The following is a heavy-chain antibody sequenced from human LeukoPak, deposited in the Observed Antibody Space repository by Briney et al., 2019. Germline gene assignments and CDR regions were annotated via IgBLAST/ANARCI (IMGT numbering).Heavy chain of an antibody. Sequence: GGSLRLSCAASGFTFSSYAMHWVRQAPGKGLEWVAVISYDGSNKYYADSVKGRFTISRDNSKNTLYLQMNSLRAEDTAVYYCARRSTVVGMGWFDPWGQGTLVTVSS. CDR2: ISYDGSNK. D-gene: IGHD2-21*01. CDR3: ARRSTVVGMGWFDP. V-gene: IGHV3-30*04. CDR1: GFTFSSYA. J-gene: IGHJ5*02.